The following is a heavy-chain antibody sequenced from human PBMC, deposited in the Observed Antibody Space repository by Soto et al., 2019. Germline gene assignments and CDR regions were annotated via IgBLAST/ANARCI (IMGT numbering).Heavy chain of an antibody. CDR3: AKGGDTYYDFWSGPDAFDI. D-gene: IGHD3-3*01. CDR2: ISGGGGST. J-gene: IGHJ3*02. CDR1: GFTFSSYA. Sequence: GGSLRLSCAASGFTFSSYAMSWVRQAPGKGLEWVSAISGGGGSTYYADSVKGRFTISRDNSKNTLYLQMNSLRAEDTAVYYCAKGGDTYYDFWSGPDAFDIWGQGTMVTVSS. V-gene: IGHV3-23*01.